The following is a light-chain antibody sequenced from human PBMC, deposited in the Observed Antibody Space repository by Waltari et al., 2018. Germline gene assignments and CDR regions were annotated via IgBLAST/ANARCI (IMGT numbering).Light chain of an antibody. J-gene: IGKJ2*01. V-gene: IGKV3-20*01. CDR1: QSVSSSN. Sequence: EIVLTQSPGTLSLSPGERATLSCRASQSVSSSNLAWYQQKPGQAPRLLIQDASSRATGIPDRFSGSGSGTDFTLTISRLEPDDFAVYYCQQYGRSWNAFGQGTRLEIK. CDR3: QQYGRSWNA. CDR2: DAS.